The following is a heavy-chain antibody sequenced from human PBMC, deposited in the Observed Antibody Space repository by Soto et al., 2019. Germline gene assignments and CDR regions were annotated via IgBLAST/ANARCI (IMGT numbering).Heavy chain of an antibody. D-gene: IGHD2-15*01. CDR3: AKGGNIAVVVADYGMDV. CDR2: INAGNGNT. J-gene: IGHJ6*02. CDR1: GYTFSNYA. V-gene: IGHV1-3*01. Sequence: QVHLVQSGAEVKKPGASMKVSCKASGYTFSNYAMHWVRQAPGQRLEWMGWINAGNGNTKYSQKFQDRVTITRDTSASTAYMELSSLGSEDTDVYYCAKGGNIAVVVADYGMDVWGQGTTVTVSS.